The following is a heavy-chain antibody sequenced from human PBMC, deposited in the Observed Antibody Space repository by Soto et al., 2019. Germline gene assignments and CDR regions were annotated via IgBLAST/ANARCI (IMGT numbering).Heavy chain of an antibody. V-gene: IGHV4-30-4*01. CDR2: IYYSGST. CDR1: GGSISSGDYY. J-gene: IGHJ6*02. Sequence: SETLSLTCTVSGGSISSGDYYWSWIRQPPGKGLEWIGYIYYSGSTYYNPSLKSRVTISVDTSKNQFSLKLSSVTAADTAVYYCARDSSRSYYYYGMDVWGQGTTVTVSS. CDR3: ARDSSRSYYYYGMDV. D-gene: IGHD6-13*01.